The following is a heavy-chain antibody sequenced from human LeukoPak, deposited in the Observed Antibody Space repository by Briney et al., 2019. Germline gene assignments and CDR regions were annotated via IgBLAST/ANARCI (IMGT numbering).Heavy chain of an antibody. CDR2: INHSGST. CDR1: GGSFSGYY. J-gene: IGHJ6*02. V-gene: IGHV4-34*01. D-gene: IGHD6-25*01. CDR3: ASATYYYYGMDV. Sequence: SETLSLTCAVYGGSFSGYYWSWIRQPPGKGLEWIGEINHSGSTNYNPSLKSRVTISEDTSKNQFSLKLSSVTAADTAVYYCASATYYYYGMDVWGQGTTVTVSS.